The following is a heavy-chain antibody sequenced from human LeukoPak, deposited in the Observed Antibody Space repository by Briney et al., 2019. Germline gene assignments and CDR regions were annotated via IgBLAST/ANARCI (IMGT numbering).Heavy chain of an antibody. Sequence: SQTLSLTCAISGDSVSSNNAAWTWIRQSPSRGLEWLGRTLYRSKWYNDYAVPVKGRITISPDTSKNQFSLQLNSVTPEDTAVYYCAREGTMVRGVMNHFDYWGQGTLVTVSS. V-gene: IGHV6-1*01. CDR3: AREGTMVRGVMNHFDY. CDR2: TLYRSKWYN. D-gene: IGHD3-10*01. CDR1: GDSVSSNNAA. J-gene: IGHJ4*02.